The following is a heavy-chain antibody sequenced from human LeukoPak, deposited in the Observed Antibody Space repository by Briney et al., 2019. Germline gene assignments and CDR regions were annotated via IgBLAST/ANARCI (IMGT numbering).Heavy chain of an antibody. CDR2: ISSRGDST. D-gene: IGHD6-19*01. CDR3: VKGPRPDITVAHTVEN. CDR1: GFIFSNYA. J-gene: IGHJ4*02. Sequence: GGSLRLSCAASGFIFSNYAVSWVRQVPGRGLEWVSTISSRGDSTYVADSVKGRFTISRDNSKNSLYLQMNTVRAEDTAVYYCVKGPRPDITVAHTVENWGQGTLVTVSS. V-gene: IGHV3-23*01.